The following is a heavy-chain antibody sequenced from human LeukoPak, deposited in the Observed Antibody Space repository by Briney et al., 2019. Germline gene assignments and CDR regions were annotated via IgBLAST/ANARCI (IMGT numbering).Heavy chain of an antibody. V-gene: IGHV3-33*01. CDR2: IWYDGSNK. CDR1: GFTFSSFG. J-gene: IGHJ6*02. CDR3: ARGGWTYYSGMDV. D-gene: IGHD6-19*01. Sequence: GGSLRLSCAASGFTFSSFGMHWVRQAPGKGLEWVAVIWYDGSNKYYADSVKGRFTISRDNSKNTLYLQMNSLRAEDTAVYYCARGGWTYYSGMDVWGQGTTVTVSS.